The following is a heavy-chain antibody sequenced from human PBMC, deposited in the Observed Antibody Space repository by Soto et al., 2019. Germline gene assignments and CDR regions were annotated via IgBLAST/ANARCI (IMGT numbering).Heavy chain of an antibody. V-gene: IGHV1-18*01. CDR1: GHTFTSYG. CDR3: ARDRGVGPWGSMDV. CDR2: ISADNGAT. D-gene: IGHD3-16*01. Sequence: QVQLVQSGAEVKKPGASVKVSCKASGHTFTSYGISWVRQAPGQGLEWMGWISADNGATNYPQKLQGRVTMTTDTAPRPADMERRSLRSDATAYYCCARDRGVGPWGSMDVWGQGTTVTVSS. J-gene: IGHJ6*02.